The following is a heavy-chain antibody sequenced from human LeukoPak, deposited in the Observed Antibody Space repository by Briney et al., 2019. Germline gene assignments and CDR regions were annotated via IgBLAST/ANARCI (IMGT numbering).Heavy chain of an antibody. Sequence: GGSLRLSCAASGFTFSSYSMNWVRQAPGKGLEWVSSISSSSSYIYYADSAKGRFTISRDNAKNSLYLQMNSLRAEDTAVYYCARDLGATTWDYYMDVWGKGTTVTVSS. V-gene: IGHV3-21*01. CDR2: ISSSSSYI. CDR1: GFTFSSYS. D-gene: IGHD5-12*01. CDR3: ARDLGATTWDYYMDV. J-gene: IGHJ6*03.